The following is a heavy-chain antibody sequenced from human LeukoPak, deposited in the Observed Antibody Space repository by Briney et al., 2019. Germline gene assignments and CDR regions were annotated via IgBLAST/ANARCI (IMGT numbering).Heavy chain of an antibody. CDR2: MNAESGHT. Sequence: ASVNVSCKASGYTFTSYHIDWVRQAPGQGPEWMGWMNAESGHTGYAQNLEGRVSMTRDTSTNTAYMELRSLRSEDTAVYFCARGMFDNSGHYYYFYYALDVWGQGTTVTVSS. V-gene: IGHV1-8*01. CDR3: ARGMFDNSGHYYYFYYALDV. J-gene: IGHJ6*02. D-gene: IGHD3-22*01. CDR1: GYTFTSYH.